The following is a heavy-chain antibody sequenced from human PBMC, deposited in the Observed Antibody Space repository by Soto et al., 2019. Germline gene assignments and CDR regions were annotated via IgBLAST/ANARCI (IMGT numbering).Heavy chain of an antibody. D-gene: IGHD2-8*01. J-gene: IGHJ4*02. CDR1: GFSFRSHG. CDR3: AKDHRNGGSRVDY. V-gene: IGHV3-30*18. CDR2: ISYDGNNR. Sequence: QVQLVESGGGVVQPGRSLRLSCAVSGFSFRSHGMHWVRQAPGKGLEWVAFISYDGNNRKYADSVKGRFNISRDNSKDALYLQMSSLRGEDTAVYFCAKDHRNGGSRVDYWGQGTLVSVSS.